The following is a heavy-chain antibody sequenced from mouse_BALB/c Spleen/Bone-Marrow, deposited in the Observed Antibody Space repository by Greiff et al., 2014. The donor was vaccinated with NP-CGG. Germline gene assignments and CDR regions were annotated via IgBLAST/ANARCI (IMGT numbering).Heavy chain of an antibody. CDR2: INPDGSTV. V-gene: IGHV4-1*02. J-gene: IGHJ3*01. D-gene: IGHD2-13*01. CDR3: ARNGDYWCPY. CDR1: GFDFSGYW. Sequence: DVMLVESGGGLVQPGGSLKLSCAASGFDFSGYWMSWVRQAPGRGLEWIGEINPDGSTVNYTPSLKDKFIVSRDNAKNTLYLQVSKVRSEDTALYYCARNGDYWCPYWGQGTLVTVSA.